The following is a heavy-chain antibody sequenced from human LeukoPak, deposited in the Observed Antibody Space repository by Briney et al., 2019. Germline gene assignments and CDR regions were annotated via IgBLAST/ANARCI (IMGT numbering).Heavy chain of an antibody. CDR1: GGSFSGYY. Sequence: SETLSLTCAVYGGSFSGYYWSWIRQPPGKGLEWIGEINHSGSTNYNPSLKSRVTISVDTSKNQFSLKLSSVTAADTAVYYCAREDSGSYYNFYYFYMDVWGKGTAVTISS. D-gene: IGHD3-10*01. CDR2: INHSGST. CDR3: AREDSGSYYNFYYFYMDV. J-gene: IGHJ6*03. V-gene: IGHV4-34*01.